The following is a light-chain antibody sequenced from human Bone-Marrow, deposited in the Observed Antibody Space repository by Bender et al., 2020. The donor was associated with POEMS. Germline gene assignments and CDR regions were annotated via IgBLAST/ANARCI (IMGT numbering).Light chain of an antibody. J-gene: IGLJ3*02. CDR3: SSFTAIDTWV. V-gene: IGLV2-14*03. Sequence: QSVLTQPPSVSGSPGQSITISCTGTSRDIGGYYFVAWYQQHSGKAPKLIIYDVIKRPLGVSNRFSGSKSGNTASLTISGLQAEDEATYYCSSFTAIDTWVFGGGTKLTVL. CDR2: DVI. CDR1: SRDIGGYYF.